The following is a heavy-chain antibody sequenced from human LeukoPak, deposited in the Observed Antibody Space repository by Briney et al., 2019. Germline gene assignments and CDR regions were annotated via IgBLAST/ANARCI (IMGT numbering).Heavy chain of an antibody. CDR3: ARGRGSSWSDDAFDI. V-gene: IGHV4-4*07. J-gene: IGHJ3*02. CDR2: IYTSGST. Sequence: SETLSITCTVSGGSISSYYWSWIRQPAGKGLEWIGRIYTSGSTNYNPSLKSRVTMSVDTSKNQFSLKLSSVTAADTAVYYCARGRGSSWSDDAFDIWGQGTMVTVSS. CDR1: GGSISSYY. D-gene: IGHD6-13*01.